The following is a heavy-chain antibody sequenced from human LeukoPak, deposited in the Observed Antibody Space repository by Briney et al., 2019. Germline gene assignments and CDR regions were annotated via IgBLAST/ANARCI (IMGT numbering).Heavy chain of an antibody. J-gene: IGHJ2*01. Sequence: GGSLRLSCAASGFTVPTNYMTWVRQAPGKGLEWVSIVYSDDSTYYADSVKGRFTISRDNSKSTLYLQMHSLRDEVTAVYYCARVYPGGWYFDLGGRGTLVTVSS. CDR3: ARVYPGGWYFDL. V-gene: IGHV3-53*01. CDR1: GFTVPTNY. D-gene: IGHD2-15*01. CDR2: VYSDDST.